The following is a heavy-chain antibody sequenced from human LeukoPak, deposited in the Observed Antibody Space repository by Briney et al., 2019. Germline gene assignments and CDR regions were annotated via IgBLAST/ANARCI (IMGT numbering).Heavy chain of an antibody. CDR2: IYSGGST. D-gene: IGHD3-22*01. Sequence: GGSLRLSCAASGFTVSSNYMSWVRQAPGKGLEWVSVIYSGGSTYYADSVKGRFTISRDNSKNTLYLQMNSLRAEDTAVYYCARGPDRSGYCLDYWGQGTLVTVSS. CDR1: GFTVSSNY. J-gene: IGHJ4*02. V-gene: IGHV3-53*01. CDR3: ARGPDRSGYCLDY.